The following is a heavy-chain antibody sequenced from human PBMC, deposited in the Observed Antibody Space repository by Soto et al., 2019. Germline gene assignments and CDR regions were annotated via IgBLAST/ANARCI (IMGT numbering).Heavy chain of an antibody. CDR1: GFSFSTYW. Sequence: PGGSLRLSCAASGFSFSTYWMNWVRQAPGKGLEWVANIKQDGSEKYYVGSVKGRFTISRDNAKNSLYLQMNSLRAEDTAVYYCARDWGIAAAGSHYFDYWGQGTLVTVSS. CDR3: ARDWGIAAAGSHYFDY. J-gene: IGHJ4*02. CDR2: IKQDGSEK. V-gene: IGHV3-7*03. D-gene: IGHD6-13*01.